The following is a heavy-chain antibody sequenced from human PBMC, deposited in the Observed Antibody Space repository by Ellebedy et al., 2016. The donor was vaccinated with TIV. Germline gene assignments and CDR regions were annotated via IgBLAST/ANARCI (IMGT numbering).Heavy chain of an antibody. CDR3: AKEKVTGYSSSWYPYYYYGMDV. J-gene: IGHJ6*02. CDR1: GFTFSSYS. CDR2: ISSSSSYI. V-gene: IGHV3-21*04. D-gene: IGHD6-13*01. Sequence: GESLKISCAASGFTFSSYSMNWVRQAPGKGLEWVSSISSSSSYIYYADSVKGRFTISRDNSKNTLYLQMNSLRAEDTAVYYCAKEKVTGYSSSWYPYYYYGMDVWGQGTTVTVSS.